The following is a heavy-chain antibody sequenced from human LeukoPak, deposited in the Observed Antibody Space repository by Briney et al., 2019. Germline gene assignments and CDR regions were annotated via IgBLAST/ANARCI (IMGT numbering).Heavy chain of an antibody. CDR2: ISSSGSTI. D-gene: IGHD3-16*01. V-gene: IGHV3-48*03. J-gene: IGHJ4*02. CDR3: ARNDYNFDY. CDR1: RFTFSRYD. Sequence: GGSLRLSCAASRFTFSRYDMNWVRQAPGKGLEWVSYISSSGSTIYYADSAQGRFTISRDNAKNSLYLQMSSLRAEDTAVYYCARNDYNFDYWGQGTLVTVSS.